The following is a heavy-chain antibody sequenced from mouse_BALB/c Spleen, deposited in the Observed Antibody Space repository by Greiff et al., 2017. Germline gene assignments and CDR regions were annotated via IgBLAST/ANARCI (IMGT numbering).Heavy chain of an antibody. D-gene: IGHD2-4*01. Sequence: QVQLQQSGAELVRPGASVTLSCKASGYTFTDYEMHWVKQTPVHGLEWIGAIDPETGGTAYNQKFKGKATLTADKSSSTAYMELRSLKSEDSAVYYCTGDYDVRGYYFDYWGQGTTLTVSS. CDR2: IDPETGGT. J-gene: IGHJ2*01. CDR3: TGDYDVRGYYFDY. CDR1: GYTFTDYE. V-gene: IGHV1-15*01.